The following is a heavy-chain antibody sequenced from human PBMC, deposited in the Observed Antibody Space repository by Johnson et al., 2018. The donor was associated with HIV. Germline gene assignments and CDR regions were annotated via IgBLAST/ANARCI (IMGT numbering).Heavy chain of an antibody. CDR3: AKDGSSSWYNGAFDI. D-gene: IGHD6-13*01. CDR1: GFTFSNYA. J-gene: IGHJ3*02. CDR2: IKQGGSEK. Sequence: QVQLVESGGGVVQPGRSLRLSCAASGFTFSNYAMHWVRQSPGKGLEWVANIKQGGSEKYYADSVKGRFTISRDNSKNTLYLQMNSLRAEDTAVYYCAKDGSSSWYNGAFDIWGQGTMVTVSS. V-gene: IGHV3-30*04.